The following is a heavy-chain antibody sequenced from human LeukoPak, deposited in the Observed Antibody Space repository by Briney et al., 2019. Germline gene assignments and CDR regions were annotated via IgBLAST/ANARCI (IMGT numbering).Heavy chain of an antibody. Sequence: GGSLRLSCSGSGFTFSDYFMNWIRQTPGKGLEWISYISSSGGNIKYADSVQGRFTISRDNAKKSLYLQMNSLRAEDTAVYYCARDRAEDDSSGYIHRDFDFWGQGTLVIVSS. CDR2: ISSSGGNI. CDR3: ARDRAEDDSSGYIHRDFDF. CDR1: GFTFSDYF. J-gene: IGHJ4*02. V-gene: IGHV3-11*04. D-gene: IGHD3-22*01.